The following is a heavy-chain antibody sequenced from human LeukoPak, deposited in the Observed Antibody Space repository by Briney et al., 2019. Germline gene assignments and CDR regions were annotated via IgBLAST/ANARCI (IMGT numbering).Heavy chain of an antibody. CDR3: ARSKGIVVAPAAMSY. CDR2: ISSSSSYI. D-gene: IGHD2-2*01. J-gene: IGHJ4*02. V-gene: IGHV3-21*01. Sequence: PGGSLRLSCAASGFTFSSYSMNWVRQAPGKGLEWVSSISSSSSYIYYADSVKGRFTISRDNAKNSLYLQMNSLRAEDTAVYYCARSKGIVVAPAAMSYWGQGTLVTVSS. CDR1: GFTFSSYS.